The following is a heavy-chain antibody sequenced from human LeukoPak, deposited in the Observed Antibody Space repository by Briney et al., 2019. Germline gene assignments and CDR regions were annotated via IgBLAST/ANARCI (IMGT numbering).Heavy chain of an antibody. Sequence: SETLSLTCAVYGGSFSGYYWSWIRQPPGKGLEWIGEINHSGSTNYNPSLKSRVTISVDTSKNQFSLQLNSVTPEDTAVYYCARGDIVVVEPYYYYYMDVWGKGTTVTISS. D-gene: IGHD3-22*01. V-gene: IGHV4-34*01. CDR1: GGSFSGYY. CDR3: ARGDIVVVEPYYYYYMDV. CDR2: INHSGST. J-gene: IGHJ6*03.